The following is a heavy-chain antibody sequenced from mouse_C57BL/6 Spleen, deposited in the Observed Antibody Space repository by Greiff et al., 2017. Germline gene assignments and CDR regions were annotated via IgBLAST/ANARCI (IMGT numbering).Heavy chain of an antibody. Sequence: VQLQQSGAELVRPGISVKVSCKASGYAFTNYLIEWVKQRPGHGLEWIGVIIPGSGSTNYNEKFKGKATLTADTSSSTAYMQLSSLTTEDSAVYYCARSDYYGSSRYFDYWGQGTTLTVSS. CDR2: IIPGSGST. CDR1: GYAFTNYL. V-gene: IGHV1-54*01. J-gene: IGHJ2*01. D-gene: IGHD1-1*01. CDR3: ARSDYYGSSRYFDY.